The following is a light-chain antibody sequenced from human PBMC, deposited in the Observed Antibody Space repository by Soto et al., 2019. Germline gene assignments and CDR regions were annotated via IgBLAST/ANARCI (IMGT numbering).Light chain of an antibody. V-gene: IGKV1-39*01. CDR2: STS. CDR1: QGISTY. J-gene: IGKJ4*01. CDR3: QQGYNIVLT. Sequence: DIQMTQSPSSLSASVGDRVTITCRASQGISTYLNWYQQKPGKAPKLLIYSTSTLESGVPSRFSGSGGGTDFTLTISSLQLEDFATYYCQQGYNIVLTFGGWTKVEVK.